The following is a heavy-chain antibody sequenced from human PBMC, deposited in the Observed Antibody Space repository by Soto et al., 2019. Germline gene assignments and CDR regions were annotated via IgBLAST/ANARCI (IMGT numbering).Heavy chain of an antibody. J-gene: IGHJ4*02. D-gene: IGHD6-6*01. CDR2: ISDSAGSA. CDR3: AKGGISSAGIDY. Sequence: GGSLRLSCAASGFTFSNYVMTWVRQAPGKGLEWVSSISDSAGSASYADSVRGRFTISRDKSKNTLYLQMSGLRADDTAVYYCAKGGISSAGIDYWGQGTPVTVSS. CDR1: GFTFSNYV. V-gene: IGHV3-23*01.